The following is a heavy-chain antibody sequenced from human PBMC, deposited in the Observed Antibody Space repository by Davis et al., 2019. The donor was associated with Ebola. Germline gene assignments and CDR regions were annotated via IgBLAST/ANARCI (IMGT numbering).Heavy chain of an antibody. D-gene: IGHD4-11*01. Sequence: AASVKVSCKASGYTFTIYYMHWVRQAPGQGLEWMGIINPSCGSTSYAQKFQGRVTMTRDTSTSTVYMELSSLGSEDTAVYYCARMTTLTGMDVWGQGTTVTVSS. V-gene: IGHV1-46*03. CDR1: GYTFTIYY. CDR2: INPSCGST. J-gene: IGHJ6*02. CDR3: ARMTTLTGMDV.